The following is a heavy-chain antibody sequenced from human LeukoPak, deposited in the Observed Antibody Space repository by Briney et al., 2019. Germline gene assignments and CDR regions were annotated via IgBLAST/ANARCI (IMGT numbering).Heavy chain of an antibody. CDR3: VRRWNYGIYYHIDV. V-gene: IGHV4-34*01. CDR2: INDSERI. J-gene: IGHJ6*03. Sequence: HPSETLSLTCAVYGGSFSNYYWGWIRQSPVKGLEWIGEINDSERIIYNPSLKSRVTTSVDMSKNQFSLRLISVTAADTAIYYCVRRWNYGIYYHIDVWGKGTTVTVSS. CDR1: GGSFSNYY. D-gene: IGHD1-7*01.